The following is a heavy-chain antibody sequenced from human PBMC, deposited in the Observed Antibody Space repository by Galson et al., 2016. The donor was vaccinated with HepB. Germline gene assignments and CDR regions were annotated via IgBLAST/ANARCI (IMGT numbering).Heavy chain of an antibody. J-gene: IGHJ4*02. Sequence: SLRLSCAASGLTFRSYAMHWVRQAPGKGLEWVAVISYDGSNKYYADSVKGRFTISRDNSKNTLYLQMKSLRVEDTAVYYCAKLDCGRDCPRDDWGQGTQVTVS. CDR1: GLTFRSYA. CDR2: ISYDGSNK. CDR3: AKLDCGRDCPRDD. V-gene: IGHV3-30*04. D-gene: IGHD2-21*02.